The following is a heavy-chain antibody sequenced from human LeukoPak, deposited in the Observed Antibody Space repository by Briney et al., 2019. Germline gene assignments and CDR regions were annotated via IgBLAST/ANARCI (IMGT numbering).Heavy chain of an antibody. J-gene: IGHJ4*02. Sequence: SETLSLTCAIYGRSFSGYYWSWIRQPPGKGLEWIGEINHSGSTNYNPSLKSRVTISVDTSKNQFSLKLSSVTAADTAVYYCARGAGYAIGYWGQGTLVTVSS. V-gene: IGHV4-34*01. CDR1: GRSFSGYY. D-gene: IGHD5-12*01. CDR3: ARGAGYAIGY. CDR2: INHSGST.